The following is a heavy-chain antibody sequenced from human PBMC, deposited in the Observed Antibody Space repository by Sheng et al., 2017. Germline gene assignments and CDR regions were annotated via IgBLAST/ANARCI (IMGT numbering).Heavy chain of an antibody. J-gene: IGHJ4*02. Sequence: EVQLVESGGGLVQPGGSLRISCAGSGFTFSTYWMSWVRQAPGRGLEWVGNIKQDGSEKFYVDSMKGRFTISRDNAKKSLYLQMKSLRAEDTAVYYCARSCTTTSCYAEDWGQGTLGHRLL. V-gene: IGHV3-7*01. CDR1: GFTFSTYW. CDR3: ARSCTTTSCYAED. D-gene: IGHD2-2*01. CDR2: IKQDGSEK.